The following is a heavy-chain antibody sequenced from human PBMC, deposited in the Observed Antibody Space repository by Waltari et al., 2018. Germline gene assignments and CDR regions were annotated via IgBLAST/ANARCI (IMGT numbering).Heavy chain of an antibody. D-gene: IGHD3-10*01. V-gene: IGHV4-61*02. CDR1: GEPISAYLSRWTY. CDR3: ARYYPSGKDYIDV. Sequence: QVQLQESGPGLVKPTHPLSLPCTVSGEPISAYLSRWTYWTWIRQSAGKGLEWIGHIYSSGAVDYNPSLRSRVTISLDTPKSQFSLELSSVTAADTAIYYCARYYPSGKDYIDVWGKGTTVTVSS. CDR2: IYSSGAV. J-gene: IGHJ6*03.